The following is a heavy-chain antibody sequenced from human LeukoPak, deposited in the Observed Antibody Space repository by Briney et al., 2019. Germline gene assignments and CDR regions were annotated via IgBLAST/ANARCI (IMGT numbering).Heavy chain of an antibody. D-gene: IGHD4-23*01. CDR3: ARHTTTVDDRRTFDY. Sequence: KPSETLSLTCTVSCGSISSSSYYWGWIRQPPGKGLEWIGSVYYSGSTFYNPSLKSRVTISVATSKNQFSLKLRSVPAPDTAVYYCARHTTTVDDRRTFDYWGQGTLVTVSS. V-gene: IGHV4-39*01. J-gene: IGHJ4*02. CDR2: VYYSGST. CDR1: CGSISSSSYY.